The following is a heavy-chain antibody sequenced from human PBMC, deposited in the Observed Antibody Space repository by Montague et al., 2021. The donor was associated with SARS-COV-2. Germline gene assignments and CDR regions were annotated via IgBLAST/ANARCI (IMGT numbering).Heavy chain of an antibody. J-gene: IGHJ3*01. D-gene: IGHD3-22*01. V-gene: IGHV4-39*02. Sequence: SETLSLTCTVSGGSITNNIDYWAWIRQPPGKGLGWIGSIYYTGNTYYNPSLKSRVTISVVTSKNHFTLKLSSVTAAETAVYYCARLKRYFDSSGSPSAFDFWSQGTKVTVSS. CDR1: GGSITNNIDY. CDR2: IYYTGNT. CDR3: ARLKRYFDSSGSPSAFDF.